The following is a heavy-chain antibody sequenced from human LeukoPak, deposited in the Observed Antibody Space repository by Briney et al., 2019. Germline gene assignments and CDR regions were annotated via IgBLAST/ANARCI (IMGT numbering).Heavy chain of an antibody. Sequence: PGGSLRLSCAASGFTFSSYSMNWVRQAPGKGLEWVSSISSSSSYIYYADSVKGRFTISRDNAKNSLYLQMDSLRAEDTAVYYCARDPRIAVAGNPWFDPWGQGTLVTVSS. CDR1: GFTFSSYS. V-gene: IGHV3-21*01. J-gene: IGHJ5*02. CDR3: ARDPRIAVAGNPWFDP. CDR2: ISSSSSYI. D-gene: IGHD6-19*01.